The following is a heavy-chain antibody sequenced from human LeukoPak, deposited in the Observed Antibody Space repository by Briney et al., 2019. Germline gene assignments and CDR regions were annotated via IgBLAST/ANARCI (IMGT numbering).Heavy chain of an antibody. CDR3: AKGYCRGNSCYDDRGAFDY. CDR1: GYSVTSDYY. J-gene: IGHJ4*02. V-gene: IGHV4-38-2*02. D-gene: IGHD2-2*01. Sequence: SETLSLTCTVSGYSVTSDYYWGWIRQSPGKGLEWIGTTYHTGSTFYNPSLKSRVTISVDTSKNQFSLKLSSVTAADTAVYYCAKGYCRGNSCYDDRGAFDYWGQGTLVTVSS. CDR2: TYHTGST.